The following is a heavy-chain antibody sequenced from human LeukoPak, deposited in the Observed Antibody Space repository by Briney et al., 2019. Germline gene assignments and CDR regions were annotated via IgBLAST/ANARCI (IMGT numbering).Heavy chain of an antibody. V-gene: IGHV4-39*01. CDR1: GGSISSSSYY. D-gene: IGHD1-1*01. Sequence: PSETLSLTCTVSGGSISSSSYYWGWIRQPPGKGLEWIGSIYYSGSTYYNPSLKSRVTISVDTSKNQFSLKLSSVTAADTAVYYCARPSGDTDYWGQGTLVTVSS. CDR3: ARPSGDTDY. CDR2: IYYSGST. J-gene: IGHJ4*02.